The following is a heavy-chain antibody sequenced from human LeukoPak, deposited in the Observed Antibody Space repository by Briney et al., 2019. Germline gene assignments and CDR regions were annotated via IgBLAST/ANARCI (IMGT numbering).Heavy chain of an antibody. Sequence: GPSVKVSCKASGYTFTSYDINWVRQATGQGLEWMGWTNPKSGNTGYAQKFQGRVTMTRSTSISTAYMELSSLRSEDTAVYYGARVTGSIDYWGQGTLVSVSS. V-gene: IGHV1-8*01. CDR2: TNPKSGNT. CDR1: GYTFTSYD. J-gene: IGHJ4*02. CDR3: ARVTGSIDY. D-gene: IGHD1-26*01.